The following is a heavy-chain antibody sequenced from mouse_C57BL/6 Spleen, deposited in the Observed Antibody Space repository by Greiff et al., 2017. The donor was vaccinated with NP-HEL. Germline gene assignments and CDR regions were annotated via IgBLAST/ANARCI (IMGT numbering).Heavy chain of an antibody. Sequence: EVKLMESGGGLVKPGGSLKLSCAASGFTFSSYAMSWVRQTPEKRLEWVATISDGGSYTYYPDNVKGRFTISRDNAKNNLYLQMSHLKSEDTAMYYCAREGITTVNYFDYWGQGTTLTVSS. CDR3: AREGITTVNYFDY. D-gene: IGHD1-1*01. CDR2: ISDGGSYT. V-gene: IGHV5-4*01. J-gene: IGHJ2*01. CDR1: GFTFSSYA.